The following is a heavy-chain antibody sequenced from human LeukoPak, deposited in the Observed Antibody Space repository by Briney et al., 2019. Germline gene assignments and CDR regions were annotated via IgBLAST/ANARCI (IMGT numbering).Heavy chain of an antibody. CDR2: IYTSGST. J-gene: IGHJ6*02. CDR3: ASGEYYYEYYYGMDV. V-gene: IGHV4-4*07. Sequence: SETLSLTCTVSGGSISSYYWSWIRQPAGKGLEWIGRIYTSGSTNYNPSLKSRVTMSVDTSKNQFSLKLSSVTAADTAVYYCASGEYYYEYYYGMDVWGQGTTVTVSS. D-gene: IGHD3-22*01. CDR1: GGSISSYY.